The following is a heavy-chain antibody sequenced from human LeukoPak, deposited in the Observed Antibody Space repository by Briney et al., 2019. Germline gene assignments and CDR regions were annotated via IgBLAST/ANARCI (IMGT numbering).Heavy chain of an antibody. CDR3: AKDLRSSGYYLAFDY. Sequence: PGGSLRLSCAASGFTFDDYAMHWVRQAPGKGLEWVSGISWNGGSIGYADSVKGRFTISRDNAKNSLYLQMNSLRAEDTALYYCAKDLRSSGYYLAFDYWGQGTLVIVSS. CDR1: GFTFDDYA. D-gene: IGHD3-22*01. J-gene: IGHJ4*02. V-gene: IGHV3-9*01. CDR2: ISWNGGSI.